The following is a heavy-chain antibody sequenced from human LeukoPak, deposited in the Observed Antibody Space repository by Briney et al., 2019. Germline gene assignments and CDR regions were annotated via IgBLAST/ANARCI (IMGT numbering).Heavy chain of an antibody. D-gene: IGHD5-18*01. V-gene: IGHV1-69*13. Sequence: SVKVSCKASGGTFSSYAISWVRQAPGQGLEWMGGIIPIFGTANYAQKFQGRVTITADESTSTAYMELSSPRSEDTAVYYCARDAGYSYGFDYWGQGTLVTVSS. CDR1: GGTFSSYA. CDR2: IIPIFGTA. J-gene: IGHJ4*02. CDR3: ARDAGYSYGFDY.